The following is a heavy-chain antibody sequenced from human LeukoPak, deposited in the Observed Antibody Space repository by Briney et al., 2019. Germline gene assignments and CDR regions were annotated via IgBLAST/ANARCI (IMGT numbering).Heavy chain of an antibody. J-gene: IGHJ4*02. V-gene: IGHV3-21*01. Sequence: GGSLRLSCAASGFTFSSYSMNWVRQAPGKGLEWVSSISSSSYIYYADSVKGRFTISRDNAKNSLYLQMNSLRAEDTAVYYCARDGRWGVPAVGDFDYWGQGTLVTVSS. CDR2: ISSSSYI. D-gene: IGHD2-2*01. CDR3: ARDGRWGVPAVGDFDY. CDR1: GFTFSSYS.